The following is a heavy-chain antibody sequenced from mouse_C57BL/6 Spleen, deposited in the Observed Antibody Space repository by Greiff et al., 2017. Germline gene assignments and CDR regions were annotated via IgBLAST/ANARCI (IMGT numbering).Heavy chain of an antibody. CDR1: GFSLTSYG. CDR2: ICSGGST. Sequence: VKLVESGPGLVQPSQSLSITCTVSGFSLTSYGVHWVRQSPGKGLEWLGVICSGGSTDNNAAFISRLSISKDNSKSQVFFKMNSLQADDTAIYYCARKGKTGGFDYWGQGTTLTVSS. J-gene: IGHJ2*01. CDR3: ARKGKTGGFDY. V-gene: IGHV2-2*01. D-gene: IGHD4-1*01.